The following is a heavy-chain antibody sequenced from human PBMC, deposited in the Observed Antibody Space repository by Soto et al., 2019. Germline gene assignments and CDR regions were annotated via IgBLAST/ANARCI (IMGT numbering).Heavy chain of an antibody. CDR1: GFSLTTSGVG. J-gene: IGHJ4*02. Sequence: QITLNESGPTVVKPAETLTLTCTFSGFSLTTSGVGVGWIRQSPGKAPEWLALIYWDDDKRYSASLKSRLTITKATSKNQVVLTMASVDAADTATYYCAHRILRTVFGLVTTTAIYFDFWGQGTPVVVSS. D-gene: IGHD3-3*01. V-gene: IGHV2-5*02. CDR2: IYWDDDK. CDR3: AHRILRTVFGLVTTTAIYFDF.